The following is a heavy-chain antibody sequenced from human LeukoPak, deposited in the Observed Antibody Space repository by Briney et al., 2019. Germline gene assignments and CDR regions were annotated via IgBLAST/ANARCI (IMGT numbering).Heavy chain of an antibody. D-gene: IGHD6-13*01. Sequence: GASVKVSCKASGYTITRYDINWVRQATGQGLEWMGWLNPNSGNTGYAQKFQGRVTMTRNTSISTAYMELSSLRSEDTAVYYCARVIAAAFNNWFDPWGQETLVTVSS. CDR2: LNPNSGNT. CDR3: ARVIAAAFNNWFDP. V-gene: IGHV1-8*01. J-gene: IGHJ5*02. CDR1: GYTITRYD.